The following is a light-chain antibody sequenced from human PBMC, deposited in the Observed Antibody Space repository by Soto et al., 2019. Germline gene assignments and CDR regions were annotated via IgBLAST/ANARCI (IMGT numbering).Light chain of an antibody. V-gene: IGKV3-20*01. J-gene: IGKJ1*01. CDR2: GAS. CDR3: QQYGSSTWT. CDR1: HSVSSY. Sequence: DIVLTQSPGTLSLSPGERATLSCRASHSVSSYLAWYQQKPGQAPRLLIYGASSRATGIPDRFSGSGSGTDFTLTISRLEPEDFAVYYCQQYGSSTWTFGQGTKVDIK.